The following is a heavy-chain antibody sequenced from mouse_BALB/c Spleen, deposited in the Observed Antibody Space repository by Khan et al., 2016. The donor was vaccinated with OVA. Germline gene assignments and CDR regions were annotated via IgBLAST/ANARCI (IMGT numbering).Heavy chain of an antibody. V-gene: IGHV3-2*02. Sequence: EVQLVESGPGLVKPSQSLSLTCTVTGYSITSDYAWNWIRQFPGNKLEWMGYISSSGSTNYNQALKSRISITRDTSKNQFFLQLNSVTTEDTATYYCARDGTRYSYAMDYWGQGTSVTVSS. D-gene: IGHD2-1*01. CDR3: ARDGTRYSYAMDY. CDR1: GYSITSDYA. J-gene: IGHJ4*01. CDR2: ISSSGST.